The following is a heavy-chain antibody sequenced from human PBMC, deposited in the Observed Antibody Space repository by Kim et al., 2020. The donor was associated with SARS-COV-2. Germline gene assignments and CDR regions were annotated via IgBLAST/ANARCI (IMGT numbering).Heavy chain of an antibody. CDR1: GFTFSSYW. J-gene: IGHJ3*02. CDR2: IKQDGSEK. Sequence: GGSLRLSCAASGFTFSSYWMSWVRQAPGKGLEWVANIKQDGSEKYYVDSVKGRFTISRDNAKNSLYLQMNSLRAEDTAVYYCARARSPPSYYDFWSGVSSLNDAFDIWGQGTMVTVSS. CDR3: ARARSPPSYYDFWSGVSSLNDAFDI. V-gene: IGHV3-7*01. D-gene: IGHD3-3*01.